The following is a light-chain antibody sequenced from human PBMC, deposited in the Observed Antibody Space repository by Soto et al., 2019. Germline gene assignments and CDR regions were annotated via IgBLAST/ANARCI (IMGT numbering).Light chain of an antibody. J-gene: IGLJ2*01. CDR3: SSFTPSNPVV. CDR2: EVS. CDR1: SSDVGAYNY. V-gene: IGLV2-14*01. Sequence: QSALTQPASVSGSPGQSVTISCTGTSSDVGAYNYVSWYQQHPGKAPKLMISEVSKRPSGVSHRFAGAKSGNTASLTISVLQDEDEAHYYCSSFTPSNPVVFGGGTKLPVL.